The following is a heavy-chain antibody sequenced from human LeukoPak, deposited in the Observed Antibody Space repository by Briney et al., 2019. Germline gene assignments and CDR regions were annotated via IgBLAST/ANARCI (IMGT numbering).Heavy chain of an antibody. J-gene: IGHJ5*02. Sequence: SETLSLTCTVSGGSISSSIYYWGGVPEPPGEGLEWVGGVYYSGGTYYNLSLKSRVTISVYPCKNQFSLRLSSVTAADTAVYYCARLIYGSGWFDGWGQGTPVTVSS. CDR1: GGSISSSIYY. CDR2: VYYSGGT. D-gene: IGHD3-10*01. V-gene: IGHV4-39*01. CDR3: ARLIYGSGWFDG.